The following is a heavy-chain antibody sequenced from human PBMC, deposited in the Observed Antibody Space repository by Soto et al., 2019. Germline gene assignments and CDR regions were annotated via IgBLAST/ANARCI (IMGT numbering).Heavy chain of an antibody. D-gene: IGHD1-20*01. CDR2: IDYSGTA. Sequence: SETLSLTCTVSSGSISVTNVFWGWVRQPPGKGLEWIGNIDYSGTAYFSPSLATRVTFHVDTSKNQFSLTLYSVAAADTAVYYCARITGRHLDYWGQGILVTVSS. V-gene: IGHV4-39*01. CDR3: ARITGRHLDY. J-gene: IGHJ4*02. CDR1: SGSISVTNVF.